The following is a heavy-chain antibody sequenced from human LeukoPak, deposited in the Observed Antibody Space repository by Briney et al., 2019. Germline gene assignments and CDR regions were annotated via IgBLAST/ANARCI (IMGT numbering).Heavy chain of an antibody. D-gene: IGHD5-24*01. Sequence: ASVKVSCKASGYTFTDYYLHWVQQAPGKGLEWMGRVDPADGETIYAKKFQGRVTITADTSTDTAFTELSSLRSEDTAVYYCATPRRDGYLDYWGQGTLVTVSS. V-gene: IGHV1-69-2*01. CDR1: GYTFTDYY. CDR3: ATPRRDGYLDY. CDR2: VDPADGET. J-gene: IGHJ4*02.